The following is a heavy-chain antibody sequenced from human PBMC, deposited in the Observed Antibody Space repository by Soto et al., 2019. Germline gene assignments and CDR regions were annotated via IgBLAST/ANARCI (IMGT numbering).Heavy chain of an antibody. Sequence: EVQLLESGGGLLQPGGSLRLSCAASGFTFSSYAMSWVRQAPGKGLEWVSTISGSGGSTYYADSLKGRFTISRDNSKNTLVLQMSSQRAEDTAVYYCAKEAVRGWYYFDYWGPGTLVTVSS. D-gene: IGHD6-19*01. J-gene: IGHJ4*02. CDR2: ISGSGGST. CDR1: GFTFSSYA. CDR3: AKEAVRGWYYFDY. V-gene: IGHV3-23*01.